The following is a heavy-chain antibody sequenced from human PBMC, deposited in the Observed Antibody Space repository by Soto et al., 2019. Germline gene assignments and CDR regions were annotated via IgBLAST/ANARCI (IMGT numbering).Heavy chain of an antibody. CDR2: ISYSVAT. J-gene: IGHJ4*02. V-gene: IGHV4-59*13. Sequence: PSETLSLTCTVSGDSIRSYFWSWIRQPPGKGLEWIGYISYSVATNYNPSLKSRVTISVDTSKSQFSLKLNSVTAADTAVYYCARGSVGSGWKFDYWGQGTLVTVSS. D-gene: IGHD3-22*01. CDR1: GDSIRSYF. CDR3: ARGSVGSGWKFDY.